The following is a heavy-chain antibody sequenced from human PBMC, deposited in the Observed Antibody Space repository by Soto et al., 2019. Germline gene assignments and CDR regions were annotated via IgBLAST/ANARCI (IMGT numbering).Heavy chain of an antibody. V-gene: IGHV3-23*01. J-gene: IGHJ4*02. Sequence: GVLRLSCAASGFTFSSYAMSWVRQAPGKGLEWVSAISGSGGSTYYADSVKGRFTISRDNSKNTLYLQMNSLRAEGTAVYYCANVYRSSWYGSYWGQGTLVTVSS. D-gene: IGHD6-13*01. CDR1: GFTFSSYA. CDR2: ISGSGGST. CDR3: ANVYRSSWYGSY.